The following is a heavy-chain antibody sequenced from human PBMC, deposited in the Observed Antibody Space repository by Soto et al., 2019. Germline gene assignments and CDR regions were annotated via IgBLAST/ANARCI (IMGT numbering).Heavy chain of an antibody. J-gene: IGHJ5*02. V-gene: IGHV4-4*07. CDR2: FYSSGST. CDR3: ARDWVVAAAKGGWFDP. CDR1: GDSISSYS. D-gene: IGHD2-15*01. Sequence: ETLSLTCTVSGDSISSYSWSWIRQPAGKGLEWLGRFYSSGSTNYNPSLKSRVTMSVDTSKNQFSLKLSSVTAADTAVYYCARDWVVAAAKGGWFDPWGQGTLVTVSS.